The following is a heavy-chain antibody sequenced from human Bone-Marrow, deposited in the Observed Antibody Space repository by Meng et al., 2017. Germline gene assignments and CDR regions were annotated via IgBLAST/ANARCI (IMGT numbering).Heavy chain of an antibody. Sequence: VGSGGGWVEPGGTLAHSWAASGFTVSHNYMSWVRQAPGKGLEWVGRSKSNSVGGTTDYAAPVKGRFTISRDDSKNTLYLQMNSLITEDTAVYFCATGAAAADHWGQGTLVTVSS. CDR2: SKSNSVGGTT. CDR3: ATGAAAADH. J-gene: IGHJ4*02. CDR1: GFTVSHNY. V-gene: IGHV3-15*01. D-gene: IGHD6-13*01.